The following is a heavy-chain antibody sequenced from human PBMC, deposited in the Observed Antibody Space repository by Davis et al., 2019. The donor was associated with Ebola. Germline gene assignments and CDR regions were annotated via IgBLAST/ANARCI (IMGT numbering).Heavy chain of an antibody. V-gene: IGHV4-39*01. CDR2: IYYSGST. D-gene: IGHD6-19*01. Sequence: MPSETLSLTCTVSGGSISSSSYYWGWIRQPPGKGLEWIGSIYYSGSTYYNPSLKSRVTISVDTSKNQFSLKLSSVTAADTAVYYCARHLDSSGWYFSWFDPWGQGTLVTVSS. J-gene: IGHJ5*02. CDR1: GGSISSSSYY. CDR3: ARHLDSSGWYFSWFDP.